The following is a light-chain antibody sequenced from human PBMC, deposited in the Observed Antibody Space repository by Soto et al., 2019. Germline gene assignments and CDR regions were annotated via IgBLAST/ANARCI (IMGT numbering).Light chain of an antibody. CDR2: EDN. CDR3: CSYAGDSTWV. V-gene: IGLV2-23*01. CDR1: SSDVGSYNL. J-gene: IGLJ3*02. Sequence: QSALTQPASVSGSPGQSITISCTGTSSDVGSYNLLSWYQQYPGKAPKLMIYEDNKRPSGVSNRFSGSKSGNTASLTISGLQSEDEADYYYCSYAGDSTWVFGGGTKLTVL.